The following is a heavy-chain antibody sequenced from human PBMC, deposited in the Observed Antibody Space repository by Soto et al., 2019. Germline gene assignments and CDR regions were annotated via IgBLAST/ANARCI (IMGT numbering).Heavy chain of an antibody. CDR3: AHINIHDNAVPRYYYYCAMDV. Sequence: QITLKESGPTLVKPTQTLTLTCTFSGFSLTTGGVGVGWIRQPPGKALEWLALIYGSDDERYSPSLKSRLTITKDTSKNQVVVTVTSMDSVDAATYYCAHINIHDNAVPRYYYYCAMDVWGQGTAVTVSS. V-gene: IGHV2-5*01. CDR2: IYGSDDE. J-gene: IGHJ6*02. CDR1: GFSLTTGGVG. D-gene: IGHD2-2*01.